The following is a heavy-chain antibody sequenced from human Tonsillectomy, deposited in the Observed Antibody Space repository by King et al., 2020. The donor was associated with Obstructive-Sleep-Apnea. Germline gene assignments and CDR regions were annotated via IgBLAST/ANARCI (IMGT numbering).Heavy chain of an antibody. D-gene: IGHD5-18*01. J-gene: IGHJ4*02. CDR1: GGAISSSRYY. V-gene: IGHV4-39*07. Sequence: LQLQESGPGLVKPSETLSLTCTVSGGAISSSRYYWGWIRQPPGKGLEWIGSIFSSVKTYYNPSLKSRVTISVEPSKNQVSLKVTSVTAADTAVYYCARDRGYSRPPTFDYWGQGTLVTVSS. CDR3: ARDRGYSRPPTFDY. CDR2: IFSSVKT.